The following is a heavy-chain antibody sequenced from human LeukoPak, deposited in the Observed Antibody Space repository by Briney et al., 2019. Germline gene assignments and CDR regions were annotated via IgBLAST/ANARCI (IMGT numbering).Heavy chain of an antibody. J-gene: IGHJ4*02. Sequence: SGGSLRLSCAASGFTFGTYIMSWVRQAPGKGLEWVSGISGTGGSTYYTDSVEGRFTISRDNSKNTLYLQMKSLRAEDTAVYYCAKDRESTMLTNFDSWGQGTLVTVSS. CDR1: GFTFGTYI. CDR3: AKDRESTMLTNFDS. CDR2: ISGTGGST. V-gene: IGHV3-23*01. D-gene: IGHD3-16*01.